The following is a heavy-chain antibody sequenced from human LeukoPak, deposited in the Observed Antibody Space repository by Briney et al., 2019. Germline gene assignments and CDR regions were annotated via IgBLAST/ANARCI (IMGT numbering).Heavy chain of an antibody. CDR1: GFTFSSYA. CDR3: AMGGTTRRIDY. V-gene: IGHV3-23*01. Sequence: GGSLRLSCAASGFTFSSYAMSWVRQAPGKELEWVSGISGSGGSTYYADSVKGRFTISRENSKNTLYLQMNSLRADDTAVYYCAMGGTTRRIDYWGQGTLVTVSS. J-gene: IGHJ4*02. D-gene: IGHD1-1*01. CDR2: ISGSGGST.